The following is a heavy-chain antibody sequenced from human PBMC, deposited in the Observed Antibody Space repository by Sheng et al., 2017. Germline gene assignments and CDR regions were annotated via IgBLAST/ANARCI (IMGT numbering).Heavy chain of an antibody. D-gene: IGHD2-8*01. CDR3: ARDGVSFYYYGMDV. Sequence: QVQLQESGPGLVKPSETLSLTCAVSGYSISSGYYWGWIRQPPGKGLEWIGSIYHSGSTYYNPSLKSRVTISVDTSKNQFSLKLSSVTAADTAVYYCARDGVSFYYYGMDVWGQGTTVTVSS. J-gene: IGHJ6*02. V-gene: IGHV4-38-2*02. CDR2: IYHSGST. CDR1: GYSISSGYY.